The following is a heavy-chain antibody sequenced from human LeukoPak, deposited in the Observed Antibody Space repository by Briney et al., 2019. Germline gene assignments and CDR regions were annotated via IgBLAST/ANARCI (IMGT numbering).Heavy chain of an antibody. D-gene: IGHD3-10*01. Sequence: GGSLRLSCAASGFTFSSHSMNWVRQAPGKGLEWVSSISSSNTYISYADSVKGRFTISRDNAQNSLYLQMNSLRAEDTAVYYCARVDSGSGSYFDYWGQGTLVTVSS. V-gene: IGHV3-21*01. CDR3: ARVDSGSGSYFDY. CDR1: GFTFSSHS. CDR2: ISSSNTYI. J-gene: IGHJ4*02.